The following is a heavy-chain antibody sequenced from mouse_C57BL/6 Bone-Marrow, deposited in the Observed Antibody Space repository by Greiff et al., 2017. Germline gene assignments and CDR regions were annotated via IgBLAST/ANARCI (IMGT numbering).Heavy chain of an antibody. CDR2: IDPNSGGT. D-gene: IGHD1-1*01. CDR3: ARGETTVVARGYAMDY. V-gene: IGHV1-72*01. CDR1: GYTFTSYW. J-gene: IGHJ4*01. Sequence: QVQLQQSGAELVKPGASVKLSCKASGYTFTSYWMHWVKQRPGRGLEWIGRIDPNSGGTKYNEKFKSKATLTVDKPSSTAYMQLSSLTSEDSAVYYCARGETTVVARGYAMDYWGQGTSVTVSS.